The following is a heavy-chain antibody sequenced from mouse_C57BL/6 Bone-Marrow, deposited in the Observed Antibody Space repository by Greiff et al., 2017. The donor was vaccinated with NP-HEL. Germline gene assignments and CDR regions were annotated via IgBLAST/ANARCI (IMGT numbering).Heavy chain of an antibody. D-gene: IGHD4-1*02. Sequence: DVMLVESGEGLVKPGGSLKLSCAASGFTFSSYAMSWVRQTPEKRLEWVAYISSGGDYIYYADTVKGRFTISRDNARNTLYLQMSSLKSEDTAMYYCTRERDNWDAGNYAMDYWGQGTSVTVSS. CDR1: GFTFSSYA. V-gene: IGHV5-9-1*02. CDR3: TRERDNWDAGNYAMDY. CDR2: ISSGGDYI. J-gene: IGHJ4*01.